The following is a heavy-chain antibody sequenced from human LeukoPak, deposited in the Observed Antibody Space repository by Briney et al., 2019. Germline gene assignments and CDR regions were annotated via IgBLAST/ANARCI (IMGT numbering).Heavy chain of an antibody. D-gene: IGHD3-10*01. V-gene: IGHV3-48*02. CDR2: ISSSSSTI. Sequence: GGSERLSCAASGFTFSSYSMNWARQAPGKGLEWVSYISSSSSTIYYADSVKGRFTISRDNAKNSLYLQMNSLRDEDTAVYYCARGSHVLLWFAELFRDDFLYWAQRPLVTVSS. CDR3: ARGSHVLLWFAELFRDDFLY. J-gene: IGHJ4*02. CDR1: GFTFSSYS.